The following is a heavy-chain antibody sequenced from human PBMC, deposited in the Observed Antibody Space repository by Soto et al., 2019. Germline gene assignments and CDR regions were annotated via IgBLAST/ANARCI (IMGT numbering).Heavy chain of an antibody. CDR2: ISYDGSNT. Sequence: RGSLSLSCAASGFTFSRFSMHWVRQAPGKGLAWVAVISYDGSNTHYAEAVKGRFNISRDDSKNTVYLQMNNLRGEDSAVYYCARDHGMFLSYYYYGMDVWGQGTTVTVSS. V-gene: IGHV3-30-3*01. D-gene: IGHD3-10*02. J-gene: IGHJ6*02. CDR1: GFTFSRFS. CDR3: ARDHGMFLSYYYYGMDV.